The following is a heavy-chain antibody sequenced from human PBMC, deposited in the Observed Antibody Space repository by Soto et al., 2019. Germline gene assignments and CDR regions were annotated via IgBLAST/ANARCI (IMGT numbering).Heavy chain of an antibody. CDR1: GLKFSDAW. CDR3: AWDNSGRFRTDH. CDR2: IKSKGGGETK. Sequence: EVPLVESGGGLVKPGDSLRLSCAVSGLKFSDAWMNWVRQAPGKGLEWVGRIKSKGGGETKDYAAPVKGRFAISRXAASDTLYLQMNSLKIEDTAVYYCAWDNSGRFRTDHWGQGTLVTVS. D-gene: IGHD4-4*01. V-gene: IGHV3-15*07. J-gene: IGHJ4*02.